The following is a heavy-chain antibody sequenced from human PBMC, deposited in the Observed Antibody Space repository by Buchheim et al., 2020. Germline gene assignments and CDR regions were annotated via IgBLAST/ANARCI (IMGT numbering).Heavy chain of an antibody. Sequence: QVLLQESGPGMVKPSETLSLTCNVSGASMNDYYWSWIRQPPGKGLEWLGYIYYSGSTNYNPSLKGRVHNHITTSKNHFTLRLTSVTAADTAVYYCARFPVQRKPYWGQGIL. V-gene: IGHV4-59*01. D-gene: IGHD5-24*01. J-gene: IGHJ4*02. CDR2: IYYSGST. CDR3: ARFPVQRKPY. CDR1: GASMNDYY.